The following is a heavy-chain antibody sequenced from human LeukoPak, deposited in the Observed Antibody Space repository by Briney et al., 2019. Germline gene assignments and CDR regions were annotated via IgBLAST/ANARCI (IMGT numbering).Heavy chain of an antibody. CDR3: AKDSYSKGDY. D-gene: IGHD5-18*01. Sequence: GGSLRLSCAASGFTFGSYAMSWVRQAPGKGLEWVANIKNDGTVKNYVDSVKGRFTISRDSAKNSLYLQMNSLRDEDTGVYYCAKDSYSKGDYWGQGVLVTVSS. CDR1: GFTFGSYA. CDR2: IKNDGTVK. J-gene: IGHJ4*02. V-gene: IGHV3-7*01.